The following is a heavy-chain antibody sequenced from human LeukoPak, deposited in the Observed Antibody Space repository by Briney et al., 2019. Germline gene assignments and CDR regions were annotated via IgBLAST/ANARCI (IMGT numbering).Heavy chain of an antibody. CDR3: SRQGIVVVPAARVQYFQH. D-gene: IGHD2-2*01. CDR2: IYHSGST. J-gene: IGHJ1*01. CDR1: GYSISSGNY. Sequence: SETLSLTCAVSGYSISSGNYWGWLRQPPGRGLEWTGSIYHSGSTYYTPSLKSRVTISVDTSKNQFSLKLSSVTAADTAVYYCSRQGIVVVPAARVQYFQHWGQGTLVTVSS. V-gene: IGHV4-38-2*01.